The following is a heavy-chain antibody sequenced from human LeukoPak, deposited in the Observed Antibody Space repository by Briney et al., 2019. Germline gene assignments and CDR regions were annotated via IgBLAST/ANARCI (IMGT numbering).Heavy chain of an antibody. Sequence: GGSLRLSCAASGFTFSSYAMSWVRPVPGKGLEWVSAISGSGGSTYYADSVKGRFTISRDNSKTTQYLQMNSLRAEDTAVSYCAKEGYSSSWNADFDYWGQGTLVTVSS. CDR3: AKEGYSSSWNADFDY. J-gene: IGHJ4*02. D-gene: IGHD6-13*01. CDR2: ISGSGGST. V-gene: IGHV3-23*01. CDR1: GFTFSSYA.